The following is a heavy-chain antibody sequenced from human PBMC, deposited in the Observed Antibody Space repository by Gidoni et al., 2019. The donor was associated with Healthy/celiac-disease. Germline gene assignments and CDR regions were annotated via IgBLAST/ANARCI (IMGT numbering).Heavy chain of an antibody. J-gene: IGHJ3*02. V-gene: IGHV5-51*03. CDR3: ASGDCSSTSCPAVGAFDI. Sequence: EVQLVQSGAEVKKPGESLKISCKVSGYSFTSYWIGWVRQMPGKGLEWMGIIYPGDSDTRYSPSFQGQVTISADKSISTAYLQWSSLKASDTAMYYCASGDCSSTSCPAVGAFDIWGQGTMVTVSS. CDR2: IYPGDSDT. CDR1: GYSFTSYW. D-gene: IGHD2-2*01.